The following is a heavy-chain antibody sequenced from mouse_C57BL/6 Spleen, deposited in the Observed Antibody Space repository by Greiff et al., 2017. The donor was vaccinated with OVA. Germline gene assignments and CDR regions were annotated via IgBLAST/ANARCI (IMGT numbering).Heavy chain of an antibody. CDR3: TPNWDEGFAY. Sequence: EVQLQQSGGGLVQPGGSMTLSCAASGFTFSDAWMDWVRQSPEKGLEWVAEIRNKANNHATYYAESVKGRFTISRDDSKSSVYLQMNSLRAEDTGIYYCTPNWDEGFAYWGQGTLVTVSA. D-gene: IGHD4-1*01. CDR1: GFTFSDAW. J-gene: IGHJ3*01. V-gene: IGHV6-6*01. CDR2: IRNKANNHAT.